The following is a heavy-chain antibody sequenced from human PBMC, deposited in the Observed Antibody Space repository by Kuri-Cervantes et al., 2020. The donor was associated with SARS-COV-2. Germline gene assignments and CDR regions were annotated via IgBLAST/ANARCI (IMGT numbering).Heavy chain of an antibody. D-gene: IGHD3/OR15-3a*01. CDR3: TTDQWDWGFGY. Sequence: GESLKISCAASGFTFSNAWMSWVRQAPGKGPEWVGRIKSKTDGGTTDYAAPVKGRFTISRDDSKNTLYLQMNSLKTEDTAVYYCTTDQWDWGFGYWGQGTLVTVSS. CDR1: GFTFSNAW. CDR2: IKSKTDGGTT. V-gene: IGHV3-15*01. J-gene: IGHJ4*02.